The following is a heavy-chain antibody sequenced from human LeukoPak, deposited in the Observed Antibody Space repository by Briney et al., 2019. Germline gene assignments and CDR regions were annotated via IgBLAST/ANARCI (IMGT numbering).Heavy chain of an antibody. V-gene: IGHV3-33*01. CDR3: ARLESGYCRGGSCYSLDY. J-gene: IGHJ4*02. CDR2: IWYDGSHK. CDR1: GFTFSSYG. D-gene: IGHD2-15*01. Sequence: PGGSLRLSCAASGFTFSSYGMHWVRQAPGKGLEWVADIWYDGSHKYYADSVKGRFTISRDNSKNTLHLQMNSLRAEDTAVYYCARLESGYCRGGSCYSLDYWGQGSLVTVSS.